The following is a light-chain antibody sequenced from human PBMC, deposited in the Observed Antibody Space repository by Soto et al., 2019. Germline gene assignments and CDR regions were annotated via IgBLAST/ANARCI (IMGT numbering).Light chain of an antibody. CDR3: QQSYSPPSLT. Sequence: DIQMTQSPSSLSASVGDRVTITCRASQSIDKYVNWYRQNPGKGPDLLIYAATNLRTGVPSRFSGSRSGTYFTLTISSLLPEDFEPYICQQSYSPPSLTFGGGTQVPIK. J-gene: IGKJ4*01. CDR2: AAT. V-gene: IGKV1-39*01. CDR1: QSIDKY.